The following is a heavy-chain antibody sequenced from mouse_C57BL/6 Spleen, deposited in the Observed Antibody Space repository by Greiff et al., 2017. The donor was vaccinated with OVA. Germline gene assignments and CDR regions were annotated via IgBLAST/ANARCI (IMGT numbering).Heavy chain of an antibody. D-gene: IGHD2-3*01. J-gene: IGHJ3*01. Sequence: DVKLQESGPELVKPGASVKIPCKASGYTFTDYNMDWVKQSHGKSLEWIGDINPNNGGTIYNQKFKGKATLTVDKSSSTAYMELRSLTSEDTAVYYCARSGGYYGFAYWGQGTLVTVSA. CDR2: INPNNGGT. CDR1: GYTFTDYN. CDR3: ARSGGYYGFAY. V-gene: IGHV1-18*01.